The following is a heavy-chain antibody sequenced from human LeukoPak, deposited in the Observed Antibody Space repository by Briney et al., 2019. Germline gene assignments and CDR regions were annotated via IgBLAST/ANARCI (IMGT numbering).Heavy chain of an antibody. CDR3: TLRFLG. J-gene: IGHJ4*02. CDR2: MNPNSGNT. D-gene: IGHD3-3*01. V-gene: IGHV1-8*01. Sequence: ASVTVSCMASVYTHTSYDINWVRQATGLGLDCIAWMNPNSGNTGYAQKFQGRVTMTRNTSISTAYMELSSLRSEDTAVYYCTLRFLGWGQGTLVTVSS. CDR1: VYTHTSYD.